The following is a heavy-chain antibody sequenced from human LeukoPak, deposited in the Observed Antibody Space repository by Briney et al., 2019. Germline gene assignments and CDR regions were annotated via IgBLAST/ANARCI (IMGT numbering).Heavy chain of an antibody. D-gene: IGHD6-13*01. CDR3: AKVAGAYSSSWYVDY. CDR2: ISGSGGST. J-gene: IGHJ4*02. V-gene: IGHV3-23*01. CDR1: GFTFSSYA. Sequence: PGGSLRLSCAASGFTFSSYAMSWVRQAPGKGLEWVSAISGSGGSTYYADSEKGRFTISRDNSKNTLYLQMNSLRAEDTAVYYCAKVAGAYSSSWYVDYWGQGTLVTVSS.